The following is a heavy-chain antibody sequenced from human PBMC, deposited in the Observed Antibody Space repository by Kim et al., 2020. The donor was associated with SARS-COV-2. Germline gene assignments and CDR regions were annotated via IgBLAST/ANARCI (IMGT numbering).Heavy chain of an antibody. CDR2: SGST. J-gene: IGHJ4*02. Sequence: SGSTNYNPSLKSRVTSSVDTSKNQFSLKLSSVTAADTAVYYGVDSVTYDYWGQGTLVTVSS. V-gene: IGHV4-34*01. CDR3: VDSVTYDY. D-gene: IGHD4-17*01.